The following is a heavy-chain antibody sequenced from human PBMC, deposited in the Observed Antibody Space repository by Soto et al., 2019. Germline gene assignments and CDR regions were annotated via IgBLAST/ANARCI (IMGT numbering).Heavy chain of an antibody. J-gene: IGHJ4*02. CDR2: AHHSGRT. V-gene: IGHV4-4*02. CDR3: VRYDYGSGNDYNIDY. Sequence: SETLSLTCTVSGDSMSSSNWWNWVRQPPGKGLEWIGEAHHSGRTNYNPSLKTRVTISVDRSQNLFSLKLASVTAADTAVYYCVRYDYGSGNDYNIDYWGQGILVTVSS. CDR1: GDSMSSSNW. D-gene: IGHD3-10*01.